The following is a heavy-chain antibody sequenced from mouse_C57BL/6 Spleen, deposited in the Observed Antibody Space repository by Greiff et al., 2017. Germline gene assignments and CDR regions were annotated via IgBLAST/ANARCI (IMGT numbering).Heavy chain of an antibody. Sequence: EVQGVESGGGLVKPGGSLKLSCAASGFTFSSYAMSWVRQTPEKRLEWVATISDGGSYTYYPDNVKGRFTISRDNAKNTLYLQMSHLKSEDTAMYYCAREIYDGYYFDYWGQGTTLTVSS. CDR2: ISDGGSYT. CDR3: AREIYDGYYFDY. V-gene: IGHV5-4*01. J-gene: IGHJ2*01. CDR1: GFTFSSYA. D-gene: IGHD2-3*01.